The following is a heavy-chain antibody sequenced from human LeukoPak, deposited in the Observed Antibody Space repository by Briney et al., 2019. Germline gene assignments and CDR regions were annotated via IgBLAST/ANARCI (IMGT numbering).Heavy chain of an antibody. D-gene: IGHD3-16*02. CDR2: IRYDGSNK. CDR1: GFTFSSYG. CDR3: ASQGLSLTPLDY. J-gene: IGHJ4*02. Sequence: GGSLRLSCAASGFTFSSYGMHWVRQAPGKGLECVAFIRYDGSNKYYADSVKGRFTISRDNSKNTLYLQMNSLRAEDTAVYYCASQGLSLTPLDYWGQGTLVTVSS. V-gene: IGHV3-30*02.